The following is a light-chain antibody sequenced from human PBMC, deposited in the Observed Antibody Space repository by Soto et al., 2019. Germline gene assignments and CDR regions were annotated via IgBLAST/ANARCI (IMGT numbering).Light chain of an antibody. Sequence: EIGLTQSPATLSSFPGDRVTLSCRASQYINTRFAWYQHRPGQAPRLLIYQTSLRAAGIPARFSASGSGTDVTLTISDVQPEDFALYYCHQRQSWPRTFGQGT. CDR1: QYINTR. V-gene: IGKV3-11*01. CDR2: QTS. J-gene: IGKJ1*01. CDR3: HQRQSWPRT.